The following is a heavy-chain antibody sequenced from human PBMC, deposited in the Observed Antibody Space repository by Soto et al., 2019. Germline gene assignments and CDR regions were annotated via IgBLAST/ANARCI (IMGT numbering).Heavy chain of an antibody. CDR1: GGSASSGSYY. CDR2: IYYSGTT. V-gene: IGHV4-61*01. D-gene: IGHD6-19*01. Sequence: SETLSLTCTVSGGSASSGSYYWSWIRQPPGKGLEWIGYIYYSGTTNYNPSLRSRVTISVDTSKNQFSLKLSPVTAADTAVYYCARGTPGIPVAGSVYYYGMDFWGPGTTVT. CDR3: ARGTPGIPVAGSVYYYGMDF. J-gene: IGHJ6*02.